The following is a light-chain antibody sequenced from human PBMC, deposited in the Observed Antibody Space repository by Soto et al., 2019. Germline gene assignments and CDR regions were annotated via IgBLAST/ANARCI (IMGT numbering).Light chain of an antibody. CDR1: QSFXSN. Sequence: IEVTQSAVTLSVSPGERATLSCRASQSFXSNLVWYQRKTGQAPRHLIYGASTRATGIPARFSGSGSGTDFTLTISRLEPEAFAVYFCHHNASTFGQGTKVDIK. V-gene: IGKV3-15*01. CDR2: GAS. CDR3: HHNAST. J-gene: IGKJ1*01.